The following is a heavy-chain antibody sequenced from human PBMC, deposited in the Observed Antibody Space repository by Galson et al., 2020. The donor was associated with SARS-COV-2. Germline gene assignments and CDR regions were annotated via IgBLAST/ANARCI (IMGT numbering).Heavy chain of an antibody. CDR3: ATSTAVAANYWFDP. V-gene: IGHV1-24*01. D-gene: IGHD6-19*01. J-gene: IGHJ5*02. CDR1: GYTLTELS. CDR2: FDPQDVET. Sequence: ASVKVSCKVSGYTLTELSMHRVRQAPGKGLEWMGGFDPQDVETIYAQKFQGRVTMTEDTSTDTAYMELSSLRSEDTAVYYCATSTAVAANYWFDPWGQGTLVTVSS.